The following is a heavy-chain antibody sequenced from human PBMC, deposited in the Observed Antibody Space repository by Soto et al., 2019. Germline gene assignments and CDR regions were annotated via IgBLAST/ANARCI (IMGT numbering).Heavy chain of an antibody. Sequence: SQTLSLTCTVSGGSISRYYWSWIRQPPGKGLEWIGYIYYSGSTNYNPSLKSRVTISVDTSKNQFSLKLSSVTAADTAVYYCARTDSHPLAVAVSYCFDYWGQGTLVTVSS. V-gene: IGHV4-59*01. J-gene: IGHJ4*02. CDR3: ARTDSHPLAVAVSYCFDY. CDR2: IYYSGST. D-gene: IGHD6-19*01. CDR1: GGSISRYY.